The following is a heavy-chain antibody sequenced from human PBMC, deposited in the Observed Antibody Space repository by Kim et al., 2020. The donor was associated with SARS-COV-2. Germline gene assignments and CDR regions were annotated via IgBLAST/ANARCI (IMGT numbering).Heavy chain of an antibody. Sequence: GGSLRLSCVASGFTFSRYVMSWVRQAPGKGLEWVSAISGSGSSTYYADSVKGRFTISRDNSKNTLYVQMNSLRAEDTAVYYCAKASIQYFDWLLSAFDIWGQGTLVTVSS. D-gene: IGHD3-9*01. CDR3: AKASIQYFDWLLSAFDI. CDR1: GFTFSRYV. CDR2: ISGSGSST. J-gene: IGHJ3*02. V-gene: IGHV3-23*01.